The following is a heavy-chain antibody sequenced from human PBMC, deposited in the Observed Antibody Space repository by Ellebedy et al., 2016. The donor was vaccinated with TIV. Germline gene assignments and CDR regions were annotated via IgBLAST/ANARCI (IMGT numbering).Heavy chain of an antibody. D-gene: IGHD3-10*01. J-gene: IGHJ4*02. Sequence: GESLKISCAASGFTFNNYAMNWVRQTPGKGLEWVSTITGSANFTYYADSVKGRFTISRDNSKGTVHLQMNSLRPEDTATYFCAKGSPRAVLFDHWGQGALVTVSS. CDR1: GFTFNNYA. CDR3: AKGSPRAVLFDH. V-gene: IGHV3-23*01. CDR2: ITGSANFT.